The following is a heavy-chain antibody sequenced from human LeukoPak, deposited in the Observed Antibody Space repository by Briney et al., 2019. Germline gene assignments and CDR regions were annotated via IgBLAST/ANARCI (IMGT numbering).Heavy chain of an antibody. CDR2: TYYLGTT. J-gene: IGHJ5*02. CDR3: ARHLEDCSGSSCYDFDP. D-gene: IGHD2-2*01. V-gene: IGHV4-39*01. Sequence: SETLSLTCSVSGVSITTFNSHWAWILQSPGKGLEWMGSTYYLGTTFYNPSLKSRLTISVDTSKNQFSLKLSSVAAADTAVYYCARHLEDCSGSSCYDFDPWGQGTLVIVSS. CDR1: GVSITTFNSH.